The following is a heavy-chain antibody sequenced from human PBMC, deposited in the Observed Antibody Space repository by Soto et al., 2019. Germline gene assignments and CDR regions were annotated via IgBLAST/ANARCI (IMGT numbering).Heavy chain of an antibody. Sequence: GPLRLSCEVSVFTFSAYWMHWVRQVPGKGLIWVSRISDDGSTTTYADPVKGRFTISRDNAKNTLYLQMNSLRADDTGLYYCTRGPRVSSTGTGAHWGQGTLVTVSS. D-gene: IGHD1-1*01. CDR1: VFTFSAYW. CDR2: ISDDGSTT. V-gene: IGHV3-74*01. J-gene: IGHJ4*02. CDR3: TRGPRVSSTGTGAH.